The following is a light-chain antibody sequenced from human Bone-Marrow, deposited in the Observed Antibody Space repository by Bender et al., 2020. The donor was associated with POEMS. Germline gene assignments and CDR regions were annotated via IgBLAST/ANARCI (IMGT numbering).Light chain of an antibody. CDR1: SSDVGTYNL. Sequence: QSALTQPASVSGSPGQSITISCTGTSSDVGTYNLVSWYQQHPGKAPKLMIYEVTKRPSGVANRFSGSKSGNTASLTISGLQAEDEADYYCCSYTTYSTYVFGTGTKVTVL. CDR3: CSYTTYSTYV. V-gene: IGLV2-14*02. J-gene: IGLJ1*01. CDR2: EVT.